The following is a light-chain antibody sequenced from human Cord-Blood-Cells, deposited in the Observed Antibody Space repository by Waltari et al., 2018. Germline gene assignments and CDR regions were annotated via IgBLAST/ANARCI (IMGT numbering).Light chain of an antibody. J-gene: IGLJ3*02. CDR1: IRDAGGNNI. CDR3: CSYAGSYTWV. CDR2: DVS. Sequence: QSFLIRARSVPWPPRLTVAITRTATIRDAGGNNIASWYQPHPGKAPKLMICDVSKRPSGVPDRFSGSKSGNTASLTISGLQAEDEADYYCCSYAGSYTWVFGGGTKLTVL. V-gene: IGLV2-11*01.